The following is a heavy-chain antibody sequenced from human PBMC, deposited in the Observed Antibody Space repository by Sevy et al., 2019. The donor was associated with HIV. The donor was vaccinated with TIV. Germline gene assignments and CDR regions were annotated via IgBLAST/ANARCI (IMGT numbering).Heavy chain of an antibody. J-gene: IGHJ6*02. CDR3: AKNGDSPYYKYAMDI. D-gene: IGHD4-17*01. CDR2: IGYDGSDK. CDR1: GFSFSSYG. V-gene: IGHV3-30*02. Sequence: GGSLRLSCEASGFSFSSYGMYWVRQAPGKGLEWVARIGYDGSDKYYGDSVKGRVTISRDNSKKTLYLQMNSLRAEDTAVYYCAKNGDSPYYKYAMDIWGQGTTVTVSS.